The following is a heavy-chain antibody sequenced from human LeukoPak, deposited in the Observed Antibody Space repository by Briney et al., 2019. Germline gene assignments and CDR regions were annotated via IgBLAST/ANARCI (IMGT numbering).Heavy chain of an antibody. J-gene: IGHJ4*01. D-gene: IGHD1-26*01. CDR2: TYYRSQWYN. CDR3: ARSKTPATTCDY. Sequence: SQTLSLTCAVSGDSVSSNSAAWNWIRQSPSRGLEWLGRTYYRSQWYNDYAVSVKSRITINPDTSKNQFSLQLNSVTLEDTAVYYCARSKTPATTCDYWVHGTLVTVSS. V-gene: IGHV6-1*01. CDR1: GDSVSSNSAA.